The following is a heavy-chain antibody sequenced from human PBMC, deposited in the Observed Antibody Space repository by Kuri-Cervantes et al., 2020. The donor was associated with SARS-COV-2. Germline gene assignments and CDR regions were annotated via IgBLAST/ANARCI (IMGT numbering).Heavy chain of an antibody. V-gene: IGHV4-39*02. CDR1: GGSISSSSYY. CDR3: ARDHYSSGWTLNDY. Sequence: SETLSLTCTVSGGSISSSSYYWGWIRQPPGKGLEWIGSIYYSGSTYYNPSLKSRVTISVDTSKNQFSLKLSSVTAADTAVYYCARDHYSSGWTLNDYWGQGTLVTVSS. J-gene: IGHJ4*02. CDR2: IYYSGST. D-gene: IGHD6-19*01.